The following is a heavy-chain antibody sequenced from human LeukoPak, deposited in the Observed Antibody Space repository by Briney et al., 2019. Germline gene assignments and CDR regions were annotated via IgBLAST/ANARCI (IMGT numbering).Heavy chain of an antibody. V-gene: IGHV4-61*02. CDR2: IYTSGST. Sequence: SQTLSLTCTVPGGSISSGSYYWSWIRQPAGKGLEWIGRIYTSGSTNYNPSLKSRVTISVDTSKNQFSLKLSSVTAADTVVYYCARVRRHYDFWSGHDYWGQGTLVTVSS. CDR1: GGSISSGSYY. J-gene: IGHJ4*02. CDR3: ARVRRHYDFWSGHDY. D-gene: IGHD3-3*01.